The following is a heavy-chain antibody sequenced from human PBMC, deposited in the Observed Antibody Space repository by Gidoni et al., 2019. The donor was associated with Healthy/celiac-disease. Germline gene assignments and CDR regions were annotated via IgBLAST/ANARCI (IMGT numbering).Heavy chain of an antibody. J-gene: IGHJ4*02. CDR3: ARDGGALKYSNYDY. D-gene: IGHD4-4*01. Sequence: QVQLVQSGDEVKKPGASVKVSCKASGYTFTSYAMHWVRQAPGQRLEWMGWINAGNGNTKYSQKFQGRVTITRDTSASTAYMELSSLRSEDTAVYYCARDGGALKYSNYDYWGQGTLVTVSS. CDR2: INAGNGNT. V-gene: IGHV1-3*01. CDR1: GYTFTSYA.